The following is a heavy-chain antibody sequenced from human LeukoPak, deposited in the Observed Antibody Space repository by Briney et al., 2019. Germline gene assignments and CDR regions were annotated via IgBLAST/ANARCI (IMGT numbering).Heavy chain of an antibody. CDR1: GFTFSSYW. V-gene: IGHV3-7*01. CDR2: IKQDGSEK. CDR3: AREAGPGSGYSGLDY. J-gene: IGHJ4*02. D-gene: IGHD3-22*01. Sequence: PGGSLRLSCAASGFTFSSYWMSWVRQAPGKGLEWVANIKQDGSEKYYVDSVRGRFTISRDNAKNSLYLQMNSLRAEDTAVYYCAREAGPGSGYSGLDYWGQGTLVTVSS.